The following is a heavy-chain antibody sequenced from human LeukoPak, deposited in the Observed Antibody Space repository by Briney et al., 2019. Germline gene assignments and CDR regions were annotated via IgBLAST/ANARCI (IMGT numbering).Heavy chain of an antibody. CDR3: ARGVHSSGYYPDAFDI. CDR1: GYTFTSYY. CDR2: INPSGGST. V-gene: IGHV1-46*01. J-gene: IGHJ3*02. Sequence: ASVKVSCKASGYTFTSYYMHWVRQAPGQGLEWMGIINPSGGSTSYAQKFQGRVTITRSTSISTAYMELSSLRSEDTAVYYCARGVHSSGYYPDAFDIWGQGTMVTVSS. D-gene: IGHD3-22*01.